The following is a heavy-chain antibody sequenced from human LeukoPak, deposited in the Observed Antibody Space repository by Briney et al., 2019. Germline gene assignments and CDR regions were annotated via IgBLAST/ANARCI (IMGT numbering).Heavy chain of an antibody. J-gene: IGHJ5*02. Sequence: GASVKVSCTASGYTFTSYAMHWVRQAPGQRLEWMGWINAGNGNTKYSQKFQGRVTITADESTSTAYMELSSLRSEDTAVYYCARSGYCSSTSCSPPFDPWGQGTLVTVSS. CDR1: GYTFTSYA. V-gene: IGHV1-3*01. CDR3: ARSGYCSSTSCSPPFDP. CDR2: INAGNGNT. D-gene: IGHD2-2*01.